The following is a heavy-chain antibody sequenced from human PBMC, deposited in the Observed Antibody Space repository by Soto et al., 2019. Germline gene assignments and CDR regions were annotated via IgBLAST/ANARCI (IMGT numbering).Heavy chain of an antibody. CDR1: GHSFPDSS. J-gene: IGHJ5*02. Sequence: XSGKVSCKTPGHSFPDSSMHWVRPAPGQGLEWMGWINLNSGDTNYAEKFRGRVTMTRDTSIITAYMELTRLKSDDTAVYYCARDLGGYDLYGPDTWGQGTLVTVSS. D-gene: IGHD5-12*01. V-gene: IGHV1-2*02. CDR2: INLNSGDT. CDR3: ARDLGGYDLYGPDT.